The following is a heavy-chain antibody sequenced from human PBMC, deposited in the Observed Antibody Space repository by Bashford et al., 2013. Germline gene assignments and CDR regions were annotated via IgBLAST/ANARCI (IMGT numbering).Heavy chain of an antibody. V-gene: IGHV4-39*07. D-gene: IGHD4-11*01. CDR1: GGSMRTTTYY. CDR2: ISYGGAT. CDR3: ARMDYSLEPTY. J-gene: IGHJ4*02. Sequence: SETLSLTCTVSGGSMRTTTYYWGWIRQPPGEGLEWIGAISYGGATYYSPSLKTRLTMSVQTSKNQFSLKLTSVTAEDTAVYFCARMDYSLEPTYWGQGTLVTVSS.